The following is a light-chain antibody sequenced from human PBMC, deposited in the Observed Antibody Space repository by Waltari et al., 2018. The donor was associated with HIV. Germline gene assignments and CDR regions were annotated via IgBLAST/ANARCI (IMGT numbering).Light chain of an antibody. Sequence: SYVLTQPPSVSVAPGQTARITCGGNNIGSKTVHWYQKKPGQAPVLVVYDDSDRPSGIPERFSGSKATNTATLTSSRVEAVDEADYYCQVWDSSSDHPDVFGTGTKVTVL. CDR1: NIGSKT. J-gene: IGLJ1*01. CDR3: QVWDSSSDHPDV. V-gene: IGLV3-21*02. CDR2: DDS.